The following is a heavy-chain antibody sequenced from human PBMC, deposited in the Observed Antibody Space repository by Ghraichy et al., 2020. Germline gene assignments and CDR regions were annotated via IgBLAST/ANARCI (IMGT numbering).Heavy chain of an antibody. CDR1: GYTFTSYA. CDR3: AKEGLGGYDSSGYYSDNWFDP. CDR2: INAGNGNT. V-gene: IGHV1-3*01. Sequence: ASVKVSCKASGYTFTSYAMHWVRQAPGQRLEWMGWINAGNGNTKYSQKFQGRVTITRDTSASTAYMELSSLRSEDTAVYYCAKEGLGGYDSSGYYSDNWFDPWGQGTLVTVSS. D-gene: IGHD3-22*01. J-gene: IGHJ5*02.